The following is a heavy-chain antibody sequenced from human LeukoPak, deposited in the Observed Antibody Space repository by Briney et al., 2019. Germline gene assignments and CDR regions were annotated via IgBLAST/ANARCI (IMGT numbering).Heavy chain of an antibody. V-gene: IGHV3-30*02. CDR1: GFIFSNYA. Sequence: GGSLRLSRAASGFIFSNYAMHWVRQAPGRGLEWVAFIRSGGTNEYYADSVKGRLSISRDNSKNTLYLQMNSLTPGDTAVYYCPKDPGGDDEEKYFDYWGQGTLVTVSS. CDR3: PKDPGGDDEEKYFDY. CDR2: IRSGGTNE. D-gene: IGHD3-16*01. J-gene: IGHJ4*02.